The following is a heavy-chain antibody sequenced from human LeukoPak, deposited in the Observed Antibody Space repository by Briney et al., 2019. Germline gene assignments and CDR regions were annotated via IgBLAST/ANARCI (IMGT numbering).Heavy chain of an antibody. Sequence: PSETLCLTCTVSGGSIGSSSHYWGWVRQPPGKGLEWIGNIYIGNTYFNPSLKSRLTISVDTSNNHFSLKLTSVTAADTAVYYCARGLRQDYFDSWGQGTLVIVSS. CDR1: GGSIGSSSHY. J-gene: IGHJ4*02. CDR3: ARGLRQDYFDS. CDR2: IYIGNT. V-gene: IGHV4-39*07.